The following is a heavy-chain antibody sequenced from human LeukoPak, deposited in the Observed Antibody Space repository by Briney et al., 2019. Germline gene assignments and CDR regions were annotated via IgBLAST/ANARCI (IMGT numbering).Heavy chain of an antibody. CDR3: ARERGMAGTGFGENYYYYMDV. V-gene: IGHV3-30*02. J-gene: IGHJ6*03. CDR2: IRDDGSNK. D-gene: IGHD3-10*01. Sequence: GGSLRLSCAASGFTFSSYGMHWVRQAPGKGLEWVAFIRDDGSNKYQVEFVKGRFSISRDNSKHTLYLQMNSLRPEDTAVYYCARERGMAGTGFGENYYYYMDVWGKGTTVTVSS. CDR1: GFTFSSYG.